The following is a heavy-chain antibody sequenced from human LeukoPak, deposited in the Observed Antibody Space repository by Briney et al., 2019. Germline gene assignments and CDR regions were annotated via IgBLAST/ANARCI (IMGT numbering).Heavy chain of an antibody. J-gene: IGHJ5*02. Sequence: SEILSLTCTVSGYSISSDYYWGWIRQPPGKGLEWIGSIYHSGYTFYNPSLSSRVTISVDTSKNQFSLNLSSVTAADTAVYYCAKHLRRRFFSRTLGFDPWGQGTLVTVSS. V-gene: IGHV4-38-2*02. D-gene: IGHD3-3*01. CDR1: GYSISSDYY. CDR2: IYHSGYT. CDR3: AKHLRRRFFSRTLGFDP.